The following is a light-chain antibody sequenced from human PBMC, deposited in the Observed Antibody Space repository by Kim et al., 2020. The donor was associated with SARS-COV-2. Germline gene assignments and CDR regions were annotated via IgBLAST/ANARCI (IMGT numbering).Light chain of an antibody. CDR1: TSNIGGDS. V-gene: IGLV1-51*01. J-gene: IGLJ2*01. CDR2: DNN. Sequence: GQTVPRSCSGRTSNIGGDSFSWYQHLPGTAPKLLIYDNNKRPSGIPDRFSGSKSGTSATLGITGLQTGDEADYYCGTWDTSLSVGVFGGGTQLTVL. CDR3: GTWDTSLSVGV.